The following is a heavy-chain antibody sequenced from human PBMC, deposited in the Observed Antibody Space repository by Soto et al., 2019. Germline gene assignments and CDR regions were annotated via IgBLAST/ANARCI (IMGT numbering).Heavy chain of an antibody. CDR3: ARDSDYYDSSGTVDP. V-gene: IGHV3-30-3*01. Sequence: GGSLRLSCAASGFTFSSYAMHWVHQAPGKGLEWVAVISYDGSNKYYADSVKGRFTISRDNSKNTPYLQMDSLRAEDTAVYYCARDSDYYDSSGTVDPWGQGTLVTVSS. J-gene: IGHJ5*02. D-gene: IGHD3-22*01. CDR2: ISYDGSNK. CDR1: GFTFSSYA.